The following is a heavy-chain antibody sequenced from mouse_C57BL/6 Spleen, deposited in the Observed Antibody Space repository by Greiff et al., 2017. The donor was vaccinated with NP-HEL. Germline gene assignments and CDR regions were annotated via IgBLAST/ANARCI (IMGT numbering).Heavy chain of an antibody. CDR2: FHPYNDDT. CDR1: GYTFTTYP. J-gene: IGHJ3*01. CDR3: AREGYYGNPFAY. V-gene: IGHV1-47*01. Sequence: VKVVESGAELVKPGASVKMSCKASGYTFTTYPIEWMKQNHGKSLEWIGNFHPYNDDTKYNEKFKGKATLTVEKSSSTVYLELSRLTSDDSAVYYCAREGYYGNPFAYWGQGTLVTVSA. D-gene: IGHD2-1*01.